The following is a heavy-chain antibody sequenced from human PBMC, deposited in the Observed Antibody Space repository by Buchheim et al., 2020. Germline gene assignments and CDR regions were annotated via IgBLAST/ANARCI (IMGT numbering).Heavy chain of an antibody. CDR2: IYYSGST. CDR1: GGSISSYY. CDR3: ARDRYDFWSGYPPGMGMDV. J-gene: IGHJ6*02. V-gene: IGHV4-59*01. D-gene: IGHD3-3*01. Sequence: QVQLQESGPGLVKPSETLSLTCTVSGGSISSYYWSWIRQPPGKGLEWIGYIYYSGSTNYNPSLKSRVTISVDTSKNQFSLTLSSVTAADTAVYYCARDRYDFWSGYPPGMGMDVWGQGTT.